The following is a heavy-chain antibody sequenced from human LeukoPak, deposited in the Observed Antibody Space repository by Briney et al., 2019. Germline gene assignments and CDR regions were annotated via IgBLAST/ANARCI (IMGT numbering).Heavy chain of an antibody. CDR3: EREPTYNLSGYGALYSFDY. J-gene: IGHJ4*02. D-gene: IGHD3-22*01. CDR2: IIRSWSTI. Sequence: GGSLRLSCGASVLTHNSYEMNWVPEAPGKGVEGDSYIIRSWSTIYYPVSVKCRCTISRDNDKHSLYVQMNSLRGGDSSVLFCEREPTYNLSGYGALYSFDYWGEGTLVTVSS. V-gene: IGHV3-48*03. CDR1: VLTHNSYE.